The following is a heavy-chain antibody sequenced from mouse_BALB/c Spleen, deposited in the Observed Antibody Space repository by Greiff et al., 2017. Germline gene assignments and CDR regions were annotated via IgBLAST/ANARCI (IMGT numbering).Heavy chain of an antibody. D-gene: IGHD1-1*01. CDR3: TRLYYGSREGYYFDY. V-gene: IGHV1S22*01. CDR1: GYTFTSYW. CDR2: IYPGSGST. Sequence: LQQPGSELVRPGASVKLSCKASGYTFTSYWMHWVKQRPGQGLEWIGNIYPGSGSTNYDEKFKSKATLTVDTSSSTAYMQLSSLTSEDSAVYYCTRLYYGSREGYYFDYWGQGTTLTVSS. J-gene: IGHJ2*01.